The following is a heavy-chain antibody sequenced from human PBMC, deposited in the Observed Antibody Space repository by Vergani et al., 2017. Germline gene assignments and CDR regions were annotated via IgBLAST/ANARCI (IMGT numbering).Heavy chain of an antibody. V-gene: IGHV3-23*04. CDR1: GFTFDDYG. Sequence: EVQLVESGGGVVRPGGSLRLSCAASGFTFDDYGMSWVRQAPGKGREWVSGISCSGGSTYYADSVKGRFNISRDNSKNTLYLQMNSLRAEDTAVYYCAKADSSGWDRQGVSFDYWGQGTRVTVSS. CDR3: AKADSSGWDRQGVSFDY. D-gene: IGHD6-19*01. J-gene: IGHJ4*02. CDR2: ISCSGGST.